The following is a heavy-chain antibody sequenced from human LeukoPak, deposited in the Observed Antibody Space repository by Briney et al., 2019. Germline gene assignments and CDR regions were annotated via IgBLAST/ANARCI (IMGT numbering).Heavy chain of an antibody. D-gene: IGHD3-22*01. Sequence: AASVKVSCKASGYTFTSYGISWVRQAPGQGLEWMGWISAYNGNTNYAQKLQGRVTMTTDTSTSTAYMELRSLRSDDTAVYYCARDGPRAYYYDSSGYYSGHLRPIDYWGQGTLVTVSS. CDR1: GYTFTSYG. CDR2: ISAYNGNT. V-gene: IGHV1-18*01. J-gene: IGHJ4*02. CDR3: ARDGPRAYYYDSSGYYSGHLRPIDY.